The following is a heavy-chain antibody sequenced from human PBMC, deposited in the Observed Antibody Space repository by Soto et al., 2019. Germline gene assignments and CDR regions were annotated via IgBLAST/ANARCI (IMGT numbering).Heavy chain of an antibody. CDR1: GFTFSSYS. Sequence: GGSLRLSCAASGFTFSSYSMNWIRRAQGKGLEWVSSISSSSSYIYYADSVKGRFTISRDNAKNSLYLQMNSLRAEDTAVYYCARESGYYTSGMDVWGQGTTVTSP. D-gene: IGHD3-3*01. V-gene: IGHV3-21*01. CDR3: ARESGYYTSGMDV. CDR2: ISSSSSYI. J-gene: IGHJ6*02.